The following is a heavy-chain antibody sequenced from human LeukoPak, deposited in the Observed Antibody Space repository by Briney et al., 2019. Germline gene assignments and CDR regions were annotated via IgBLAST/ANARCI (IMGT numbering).Heavy chain of an antibody. J-gene: IGHJ5*02. V-gene: IGHV3-15*07. CDR1: GFTFTNAW. CDR2: IRSNSDGGTI. D-gene: IGHD3-22*01. CDR3: ATDFYDST. Sequence: PGGSLRLSCATSGFTFTNAWMNWVRQAPGKGLEWVGRIRSNSDGGTIDYAAPVKGRFTLSRDDSKNTLYQQMSSLQTEDTAVYYCATDFYDSTWGQGTLVTVSS.